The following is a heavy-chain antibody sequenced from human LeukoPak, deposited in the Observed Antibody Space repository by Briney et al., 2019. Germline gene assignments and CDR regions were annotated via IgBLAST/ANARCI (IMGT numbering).Heavy chain of an antibody. CDR1: GLTFSIYA. D-gene: IGHD3-9*01. V-gene: IGHV3-23*01. J-gene: IGHJ4*02. CDR2: ISGSGGST. CDR3: AKDSPSSYYSDILTGYLSAFDY. Sequence: GGSLRLSCAASGLTFSIYAMSWVRQAPGKGLEWVSAISGSGGSTFYADSVKGRFTISRDNSKNTLYLQMNSLRTEDTAVYYGAKDSPSSYYSDILTGYLSAFDYWGQGTLVTVSS.